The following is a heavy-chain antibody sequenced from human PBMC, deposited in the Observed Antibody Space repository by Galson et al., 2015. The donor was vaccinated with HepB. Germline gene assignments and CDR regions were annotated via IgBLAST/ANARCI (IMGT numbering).Heavy chain of an antibody. V-gene: IGHV1-69*13. CDR2: IIPIFGTA. CDR1: GGTFSSYA. CDR3: ASPYCSSTSCYEGWYYYYGMDV. D-gene: IGHD2-2*01. Sequence: SVKVSCKASGGTFSSYAISWVRQAPGQGLEWMGGIIPIFGTANYAQKFQGRVTITADESTSTAYMELSSLRSEDTAVYYCASPYCSSTSCYEGWYYYYGMDVWGQGTTVTVSS. J-gene: IGHJ6*02.